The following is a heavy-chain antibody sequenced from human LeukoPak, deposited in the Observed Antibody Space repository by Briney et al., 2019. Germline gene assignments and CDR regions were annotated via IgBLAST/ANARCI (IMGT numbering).Heavy chain of an antibody. CDR1: GGSINNYY. Sequence: PSETLSLTRTVSGGSINNYYWSWIRQPAGEGLEWIGRIYTRGSTNYNPSLKSRVIMSVDTSKNQFSLKLSSVTAADTAVYYCARGRYCSADICSGGDAFDIWGQGTMVSVSS. D-gene: IGHD2-15*01. J-gene: IGHJ3*02. V-gene: IGHV4-4*07. CDR2: IYTRGST. CDR3: ARGRYCSADICSGGDAFDI.